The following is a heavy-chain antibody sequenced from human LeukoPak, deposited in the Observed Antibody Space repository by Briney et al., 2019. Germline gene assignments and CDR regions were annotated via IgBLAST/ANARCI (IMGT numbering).Heavy chain of an antibody. CDR1: GYTFTGYY. CDR3: ARGPHDCSSTRCTYYYYYYMDV. D-gene: IGHD2-2*01. J-gene: IGHJ6*03. V-gene: IGHV1-2*02. CDR2: INPNSGGT. Sequence: GASVKVSCKASGYTFTGYYMHWVRQAPGQGLEWMGWINPNSGGTNYAQKFQGRVTMTRDTSISTAYMELSRLRSDDTAVYYCARGPHDCSSTRCTYYYYYYMDVWGKGTTVTVSS.